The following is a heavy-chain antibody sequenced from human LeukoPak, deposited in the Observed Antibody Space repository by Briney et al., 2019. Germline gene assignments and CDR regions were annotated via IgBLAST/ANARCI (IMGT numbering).Heavy chain of an antibody. V-gene: IGHV3-21*01. CDR2: ISSSSSYI. J-gene: IGHJ2*01. Sequence: GGSLRLSCAASGFTFSSYSMNWVRQAPGKGLEWVSSISSSSSYIYYADSVKGRFTISRDNAKNSLYLQMNSLRAEDTAMYYCARDQMGWYFDLWGRGTLVTVSS. D-gene: IGHD5-24*01. CDR1: GFTFSSYS. CDR3: ARDQMGWYFDL.